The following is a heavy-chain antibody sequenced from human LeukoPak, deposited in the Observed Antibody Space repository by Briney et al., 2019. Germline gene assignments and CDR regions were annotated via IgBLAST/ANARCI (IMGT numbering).Heavy chain of an antibody. D-gene: IGHD2-2*01. J-gene: IGHJ4*02. V-gene: IGHV3-23*01. Sequence: LGGSLRLSCATSGFTFSNYAMSWVRQAPGKGLEGFSGISNSAGTPYYPDSVKGRFTISRDNSKNTLSLQMNSLRAEDTAIYYCAKDSLRVVPAAIFDYWGQGTLVTVSS. CDR1: GFTFSNYA. CDR3: AKDSLRVVPAAIFDY. CDR2: ISNSAGTP.